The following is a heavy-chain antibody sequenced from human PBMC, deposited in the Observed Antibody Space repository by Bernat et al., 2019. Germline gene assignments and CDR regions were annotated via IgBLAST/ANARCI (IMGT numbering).Heavy chain of an antibody. Sequence: VHLVESGGGLVKPGGSLRLSCAASGFTFSDYYMSWIRQAPGKGLDWVSYISSSSSYTNYADSVKGRFTISRDNAKNSLYLQMNSLRAEDTAVYYCVRGTSTSAPYMDVWGKGTTVTVSS. CDR1: GFTFSDYY. V-gene: IGHV3-11*05. CDR2: ISSSSSYT. J-gene: IGHJ6*03. CDR3: VRGTSTSAPYMDV.